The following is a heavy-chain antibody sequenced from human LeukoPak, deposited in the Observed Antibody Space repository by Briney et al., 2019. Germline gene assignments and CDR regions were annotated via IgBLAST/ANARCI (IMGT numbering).Heavy chain of an antibody. CDR2: ISSSGST. D-gene: IGHD3-22*01. J-gene: IGHJ3*02. Sequence: SETLSLTCTVSGDSISSGDYYWSWIRQPAGKGLEWIGRISSSGSTNYNPSLKSRVTISVDTSKNQFSLKLSSVTAADTAVYFCARGPYSYDSSGAFDIWAQGPMVTVSS. CDR1: GDSISSGDYY. CDR3: ARGPYSYDSSGAFDI. V-gene: IGHV4-61*02.